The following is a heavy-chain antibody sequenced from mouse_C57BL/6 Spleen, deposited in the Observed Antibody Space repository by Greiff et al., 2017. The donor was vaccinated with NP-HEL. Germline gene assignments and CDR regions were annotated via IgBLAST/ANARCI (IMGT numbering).Heavy chain of an antibody. J-gene: IGHJ3*01. Sequence: VQLQQSGAELVKPGASVKLSCKASGYTFTSYWMHWVKQRPGQGLEWIGMIHPNSGSTNYNEKFKSKATLTVDKSSSTAYMQLSSLTSEDSAVYYCARRGYGSSLAYWGQGTLVTVSA. CDR1: GYTFTSYW. D-gene: IGHD1-1*01. CDR2: IHPNSGST. V-gene: IGHV1-64*01. CDR3: ARRGYGSSLAY.